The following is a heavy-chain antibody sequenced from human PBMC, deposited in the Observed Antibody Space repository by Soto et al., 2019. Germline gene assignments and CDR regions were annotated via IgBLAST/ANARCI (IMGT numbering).Heavy chain of an antibody. CDR3: AKDRFSSGWYGYFDY. V-gene: IGHV3-30*18. Sequence: PGGSLRLSCAASGCTFSSYGMHWVRQAPGKGLEWVAVISYDGSNKYYADSVKGRFTISRDTSKNPLYLQMNSLRAEDTAVYYCAKDRFSSGWYGYFDYWGQGTLVTVSS. CDR1: GCTFSSYG. CDR2: ISYDGSNK. D-gene: IGHD6-19*01. J-gene: IGHJ4*02.